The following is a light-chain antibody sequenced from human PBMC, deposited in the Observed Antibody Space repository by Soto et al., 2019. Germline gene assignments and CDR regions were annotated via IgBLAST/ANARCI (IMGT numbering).Light chain of an antibody. CDR3: QQGYSTPYP. CDR2: AAS. Sequence: DIQMTQSPSSLSASVGDRVTITCRASQSISSYLNWYQHKPGKAPKLLIYAASTLQSGVPSRFSGSGSGTGFTLTITTLQPEDFATYSCQQGYSTPYPFGQGTKLEIK. CDR1: QSISSY. V-gene: IGKV1-39*01. J-gene: IGKJ2*01.